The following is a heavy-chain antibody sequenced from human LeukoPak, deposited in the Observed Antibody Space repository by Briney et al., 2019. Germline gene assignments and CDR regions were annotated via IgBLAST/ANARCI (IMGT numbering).Heavy chain of an antibody. Sequence: SVKVSCKASGGTFSSYAISWVRQAPGQGLEWMGRIIPILGIANYAQKFQGRVTITADESTSTAYMELSSLRSEDTAVYYCARGPTRYDFWSGSSFDYWGQGTLVTVSS. V-gene: IGHV1-69*04. CDR2: IIPILGIA. CDR3: ARGPTRYDFWSGSSFDY. J-gene: IGHJ4*02. CDR1: GGTFSSYA. D-gene: IGHD3-3*01.